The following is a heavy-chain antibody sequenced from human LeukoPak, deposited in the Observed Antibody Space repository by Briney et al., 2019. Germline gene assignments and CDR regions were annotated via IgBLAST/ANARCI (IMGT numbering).Heavy chain of an antibody. D-gene: IGHD3-22*01. V-gene: IGHV1-69*04. CDR3: ARVLMDYDSSGSKFYYYYYGMDV. J-gene: IGHJ6*02. CDR1: GGTFSSYA. Sequence: WASVKVSCKASGGTFSSYAISWVRQAPGQGLEWMGRIIPILGIANYAQRFQGRVTNTADKSTSTAYMELSSLRSEDTAVYYCARVLMDYDSSGSKFYYYYYGMDVWGQGTTVTVSS. CDR2: IIPILGIA.